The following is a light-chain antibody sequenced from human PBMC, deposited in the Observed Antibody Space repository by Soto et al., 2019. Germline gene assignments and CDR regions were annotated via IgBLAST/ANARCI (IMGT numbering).Light chain of an antibody. V-gene: IGLV2-14*01. Sequence: QSVLTQPASVSGSPGQSIAISCTGTSSDVGGYNYVSWYQQHPGKAPKLMLYDVSNRPSGVSSRFSGSKSGNTASLTISGLQAEDEADYYCNSYTSRSTYVFGTGTKV. CDR2: DVS. J-gene: IGLJ1*01. CDR3: NSYTSRSTYV. CDR1: SSDVGGYNY.